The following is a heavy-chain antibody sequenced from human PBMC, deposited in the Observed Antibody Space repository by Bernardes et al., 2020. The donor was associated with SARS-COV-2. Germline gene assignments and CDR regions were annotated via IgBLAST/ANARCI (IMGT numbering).Heavy chain of an antibody. CDR3: ASLSIAARPGPLGFENYYYGMDV. J-gene: IGHJ6*02. D-gene: IGHD6-6*01. CDR1: GGSISSSSYY. Sequence: SETLSLTCTVSGGSISSSSYYWGWIRQPPGKGREWIGSIYYSGSTYYNPSLKSRVTISVDTSKNQFSLKLSSVTAADTAVYYCASLSIAARPGPLGFENYYYGMDVWGQGTTVTVSS. V-gene: IGHV4-39*01. CDR2: IYYSGST.